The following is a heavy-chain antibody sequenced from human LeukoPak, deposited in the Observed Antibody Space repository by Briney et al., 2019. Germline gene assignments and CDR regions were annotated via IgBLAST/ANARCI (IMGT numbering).Heavy chain of an antibody. J-gene: IGHJ5*02. D-gene: IGHD6-19*01. CDR1: GGSISSHY. CDR2: VHHSGST. V-gene: IGHV4-59*11. Sequence: PSGTLSLTCTVSGGSISSHYWTWIRQPPGKGLEWIGYVHHSGSTNYNPSLKSRVTISADTSKNQFSLKLRSVTAADTAVYYCAREAVAGGYNWFDHWGQGTLVTVSS. CDR3: AREAVAGGYNWFDH.